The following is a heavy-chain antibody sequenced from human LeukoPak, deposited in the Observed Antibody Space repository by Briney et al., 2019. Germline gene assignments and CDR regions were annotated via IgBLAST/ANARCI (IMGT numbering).Heavy chain of an antibody. CDR2: IYYRGST. Sequence: SETLSLTCTVSGGSISFSTSYWAWIRQPPGKGPEWIGSIYYRGSTYYNPSITSRLTISVDTSKNQFSLKLRSLTAADTAVYYCARGEQVNWFDPWGQGALVIVSS. CDR1: GGSISFSTSY. J-gene: IGHJ5*02. CDR3: ARGEQVNWFDP. D-gene: IGHD1-26*01. V-gene: IGHV4-39*01.